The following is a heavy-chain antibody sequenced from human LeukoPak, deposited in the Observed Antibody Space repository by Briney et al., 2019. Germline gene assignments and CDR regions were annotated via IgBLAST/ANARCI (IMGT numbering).Heavy chain of an antibody. CDR2: IYYSGST. Sequence: SETLSLTCTVSGGSISSSSYYWGWIRQPPGKGLEWIGSIYYSGSTYYNPSLKSRVTISVDTSKNQFSLKLSSVTAADTAVYYCAGMLSRALDYWGQGTLVTVSS. D-gene: IGHD2-8*01. CDR3: AGMLSRALDY. J-gene: IGHJ4*02. V-gene: IGHV4-39*07. CDR1: GGSISSSSYY.